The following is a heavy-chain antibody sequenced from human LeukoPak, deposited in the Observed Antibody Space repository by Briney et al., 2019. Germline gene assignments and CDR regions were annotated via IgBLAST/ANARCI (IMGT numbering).Heavy chain of an antibody. CDR3: ARDRSISGVVTLDY. CDR2: IRQDGSEK. J-gene: IGHJ4*02. CDR1: GFRFSDSC. D-gene: IGHD3-3*01. Sequence: GGSLRLSCAASGFRFSDSCMTWVRQAPGKGLEWVANIRQDGSEKYYVDSVKGRFTISRDDAKNSVYLQMNSLRAEDTAVYYCARDRSISGVVTLDYWGQGTLVTVSS. V-gene: IGHV3-7*01.